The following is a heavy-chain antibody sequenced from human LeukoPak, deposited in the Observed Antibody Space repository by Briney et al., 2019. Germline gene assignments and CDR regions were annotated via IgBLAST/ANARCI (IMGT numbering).Heavy chain of an antibody. CDR3: ARVYYDILTGYSLFDY. Sequence: SETPSLTCTVSGGSISSYYWSWIRQPPGKGLEWIGYIYYSGSTNYNPSLKSRVTISVDTSKNQFSLKLSSVTAADTAVYYCARVYYDILTGYSLFDYWGQGTLVTVSS. V-gene: IGHV4-59*01. CDR1: GGSISSYY. J-gene: IGHJ4*02. CDR2: IYYSGST. D-gene: IGHD3-9*01.